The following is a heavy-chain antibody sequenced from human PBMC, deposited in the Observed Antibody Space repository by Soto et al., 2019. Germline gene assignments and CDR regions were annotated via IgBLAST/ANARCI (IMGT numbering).Heavy chain of an antibody. CDR1: GGSISSGGYS. Sequence: PSETLSLTCAVSGGSISSGGYSWSWIRQPPGKGLEWIGYIYHSGSTYYNPSLKSRVTISVDRSKNQFSLKLSSVTAADTAVYYCARSYCSGGSCYQTFDYWGQGTLVTVSS. D-gene: IGHD2-15*01. J-gene: IGHJ4*02. CDR2: IYHSGST. CDR3: ARSYCSGGSCYQTFDY. V-gene: IGHV4-30-2*01.